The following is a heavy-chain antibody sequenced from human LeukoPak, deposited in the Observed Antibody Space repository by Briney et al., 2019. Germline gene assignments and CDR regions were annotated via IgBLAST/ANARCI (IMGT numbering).Heavy chain of an antibody. D-gene: IGHD6-13*01. CDR3: ARIKYSSSWTYYYYYYGMDV. CDR2: IYYSGST. CDR1: GGSISSYY. J-gene: IGHJ6*04. V-gene: IGHV4-59*01. Sequence: SSETLSLTCTVSGGSISSYYWSWIRQPPGKGLDWIGYIYYSGSTNYNPSLKSRVTISVDTSKNQFSLKLSSVTAADTAVYYCARIKYSSSWTYYYYYYGMDVWGKGTTVTVSS.